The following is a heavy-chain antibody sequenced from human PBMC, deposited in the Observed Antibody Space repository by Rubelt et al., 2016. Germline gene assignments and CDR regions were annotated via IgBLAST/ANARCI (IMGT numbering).Heavy chain of an antibody. CDR2: ISHSGRA. V-gene: IGHV4-61*08. CDR1: VGSISSGGSY. CDR3: ARVGDSSGRGQKTFDY. Sequence: QVQLRQWGAGLLKPSETLSLTCAVSVGSISSGGSYWSWIRQTPGKGLEWVGYISHSGRATYNPSLNSRVTISVDASKNQCSQKLISGTAADTAVYYCARVGDSSGRGQKTFDYWGHGTLVTVSS. D-gene: IGHD3-22*01. J-gene: IGHJ4*01.